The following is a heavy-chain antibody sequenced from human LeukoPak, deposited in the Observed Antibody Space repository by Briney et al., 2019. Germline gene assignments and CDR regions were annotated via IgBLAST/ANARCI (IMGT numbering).Heavy chain of an antibody. Sequence: GGSLRLSCAASGFTFSSYSMHWVRQAPGKGLEWVSSISSSSSYIYYADSVKGRFTISRDNAKNSLYLQMNSLRAEDTAVYYVAKEPGRVYDFLGVMDYWGQGALVTVSS. CDR2: ISSSSSYI. J-gene: IGHJ4*02. D-gene: IGHD5/OR15-5a*01. CDR1: GFTFSSYS. CDR3: AKEPGRVYDFLGVMDY. V-gene: IGHV3-21*01.